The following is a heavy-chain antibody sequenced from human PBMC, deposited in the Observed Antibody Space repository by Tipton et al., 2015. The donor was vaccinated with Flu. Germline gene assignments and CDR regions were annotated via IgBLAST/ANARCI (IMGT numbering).Heavy chain of an antibody. D-gene: IGHD2-21*02. CDR3: AIHTCSGAHCNRIRDY. CDR1: GGTFSSYG. J-gene: IGHJ4*02. V-gene: IGHV1-69*18. CDR2: ITPLFGIS. Sequence: QLVQSGAEVKKPGSSVKVSCRASGGTFSSYGIIWVRQAPGQGLEWMGRITPLFGISNYAQTLQDRLTITADESTSTAYMELSRLKSEDSAVYYCAIHTCSGAHCNRIRDYWGQGTLVAVSS.